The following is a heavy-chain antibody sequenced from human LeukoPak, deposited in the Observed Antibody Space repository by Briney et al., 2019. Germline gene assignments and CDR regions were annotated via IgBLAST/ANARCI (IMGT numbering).Heavy chain of an antibody. Sequence: WISAYNGNTNYAQKLQGRVTMTTDTSTSTAYMELRSLRSDDTAVYYCASFISSWYYFDYWGQGTLVTVSS. J-gene: IGHJ4*02. CDR2: ISAYNGNT. CDR3: ASFISSWYYFDY. D-gene: IGHD6-13*01. V-gene: IGHV1-18*01.